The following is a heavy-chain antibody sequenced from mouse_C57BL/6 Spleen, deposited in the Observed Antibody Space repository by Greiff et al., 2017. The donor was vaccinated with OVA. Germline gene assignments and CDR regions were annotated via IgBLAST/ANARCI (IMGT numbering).Heavy chain of an antibody. CDR1: GFNIKDYY. CDR3: ARSTTVVSFDY. V-gene: IGHV14-2*01. D-gene: IGHD1-1*01. J-gene: IGHJ2*01. CDR2: IDPEDGET. Sequence: EVMLVESGAELVKPGASVKLSCTASGFNIKDYYMHWVKQRTEQGLEWIGRIDPEDGETKYAPKFQGKATITADTSSNTANLQLSSLTSEDTAVYYWARSTTVVSFDYWGQGTTLTVSS.